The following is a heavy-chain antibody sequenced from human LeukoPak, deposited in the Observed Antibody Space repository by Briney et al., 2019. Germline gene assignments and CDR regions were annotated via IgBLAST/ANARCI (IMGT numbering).Heavy chain of an antibody. Sequence: SVKVSCKASGGTFSRYPISWVRQAPGQGLEWMGGIIPIFGTANYAGTAKYAQKFQGRVTITADESTSTAYMELSSLRSDDTAVYYCARQDCSSTSCYLLAAPDFDYWGQGTLVTVSS. CDR2: IIPIFGTA. CDR1: GGTFSRYP. V-gene: IGHV1-69*13. J-gene: IGHJ4*02. CDR3: ARQDCSSTSCYLLAAPDFDY. D-gene: IGHD2-2*01.